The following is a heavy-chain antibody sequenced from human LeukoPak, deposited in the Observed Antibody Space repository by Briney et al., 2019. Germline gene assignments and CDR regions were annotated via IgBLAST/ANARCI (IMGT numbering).Heavy chain of an antibody. CDR1: GYTFTSYY. V-gene: IGHV1-46*01. CDR2: INPSGGST. Sequence: ASVKVSCKASGYTFTSYYMHWVRQAPGQGLEWMGIINPSGGSTSYAQKFQGRVTISVDTSKNQFSLKLSSVTAADTAVYYCAYSIAAAHPCDYWGQGTLVTVSS. CDR3: AYSIAAAHPCDY. J-gene: IGHJ4*02. D-gene: IGHD6-13*01.